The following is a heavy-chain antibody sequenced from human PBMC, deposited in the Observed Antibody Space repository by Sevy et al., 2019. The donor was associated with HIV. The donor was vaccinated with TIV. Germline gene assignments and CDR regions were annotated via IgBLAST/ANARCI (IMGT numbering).Heavy chain of an antibody. CDR3: ARHIAAAGTYHWFDP. CDR1: GFTFSSYW. V-gene: IGHV3-7*01. D-gene: IGHD6-13*01. Sequence: GGSVRLSCAASGFTFSSYWMSWVRQAPGKGLEWVANIKQDGSEKYYVDSVKGRFTISRDNAKNSLYLQMNSLRAEDTAVYYCARHIAAAGTYHWFDPWGQGTLVTVSS. CDR2: IKQDGSEK. J-gene: IGHJ5*02.